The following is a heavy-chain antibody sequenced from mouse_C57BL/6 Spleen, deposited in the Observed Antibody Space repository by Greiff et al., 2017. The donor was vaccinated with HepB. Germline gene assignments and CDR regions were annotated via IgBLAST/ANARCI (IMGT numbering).Heavy chain of an antibody. Sequence: VQLQQSGAGLVKPGASVKLSCKASGYTFTSYWMHWVKQRPGQGLEWIGMIHPNSGSTNYNEKFKSKATLTVDKSSSTAYMQLSSLTSEDSAVYYCARGDDYFYYAMDYWGQGTSVTVSS. V-gene: IGHV1-64*01. CDR3: ARGDDYFYYAMDY. D-gene: IGHD2-4*01. J-gene: IGHJ4*01. CDR1: GYTFTSYW. CDR2: IHPNSGST.